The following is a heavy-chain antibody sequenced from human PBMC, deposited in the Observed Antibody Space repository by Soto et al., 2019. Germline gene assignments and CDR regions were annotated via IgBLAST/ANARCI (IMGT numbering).Heavy chain of an antibody. CDR1: GFTFSAYA. Sequence: EVQLLESGGGVVQPGGSLRLSCAASGFTFSAYAMSWVRQAPGKGLQWVSGVGGSDTDKHYADSVRGRFTVSRDNFKNTLYLQMNSLRADDTVVYYCAKDATAVNGVWDPFDMWGQGTEVSVSS. J-gene: IGHJ3*02. CDR2: VGGSDTDK. V-gene: IGHV3-23*01. D-gene: IGHD2-8*01. CDR3: AKDATAVNGVWDPFDM.